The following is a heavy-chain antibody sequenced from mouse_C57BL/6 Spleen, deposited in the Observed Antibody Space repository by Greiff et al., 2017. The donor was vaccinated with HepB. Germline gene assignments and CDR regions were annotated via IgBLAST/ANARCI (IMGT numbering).Heavy chain of an antibody. CDR1: GFTFSDYG. CDR2: ISSGSSTI. CDR3: AMDYYGSLYYAMDY. V-gene: IGHV5-17*01. J-gene: IGHJ4*01. D-gene: IGHD1-1*01. Sequence: EVKLVESGGGLVKPGGSLKLSCAASGFTFSDYGMHWVRQAPEKGLEWVAYISSGSSTIYYADTVKGRFTISRDNAKNTLFLQMTSLRSEDTAMYYCAMDYYGSLYYAMDYWGQGTSVTVSS.